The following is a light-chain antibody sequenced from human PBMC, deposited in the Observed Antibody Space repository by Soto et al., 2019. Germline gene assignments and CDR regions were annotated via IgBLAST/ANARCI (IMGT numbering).Light chain of an antibody. CDR3: QQYGWSPLT. V-gene: IGKV3-20*01. J-gene: IGKJ4*01. CDR2: GAS. Sequence: ESGFTKSPGTLKMSPGERVTLSCRASQSLRSNYLAWYQQKPGQAPRLLIYGASRRATGIPDRFSVSGSGTAFTLTISSLEPEEFAVYRCQQYGWSPLTFAGGTKVDIK. CDR1: QSLRSNY.